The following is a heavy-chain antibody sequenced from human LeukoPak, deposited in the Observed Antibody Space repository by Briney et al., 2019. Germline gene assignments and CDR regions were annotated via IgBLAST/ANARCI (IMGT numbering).Heavy chain of an antibody. CDR3: ARDNYDNSGYYFDY. Sequence: SETLSLTCTVSGYSISSGYTWGWIRQPPGKGLEWIGSIYHSGSTYYNPSLKSRVTISVDTSKNQFSLKLSSVTAADTAVYYCARDNYDNSGYYFDYWGQGTLVTVSS. V-gene: IGHV4-38-2*02. J-gene: IGHJ4*02. D-gene: IGHD3-22*01. CDR2: IYHSGST. CDR1: GYSISSGYT.